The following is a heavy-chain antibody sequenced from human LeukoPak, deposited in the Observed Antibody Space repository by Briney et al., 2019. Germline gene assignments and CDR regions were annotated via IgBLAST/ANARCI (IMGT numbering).Heavy chain of an antibody. CDR1: GFTFSSYA. D-gene: IGHD5-12*01. V-gene: IGHV3-23*01. J-gene: IGHJ4*02. Sequence: GGSLRLSCAASGFTFSSYAMSWVRQAPGKGLVWVSRINSEGTTTNYADSVKGRFTISKDSSKNMLFLQMNSLRPEDTAVYYCAKDLDSGYAPATLDYWGQGTLVTVSS. CDR3: AKDLDSGYAPATLDY. CDR2: INSEGTTT.